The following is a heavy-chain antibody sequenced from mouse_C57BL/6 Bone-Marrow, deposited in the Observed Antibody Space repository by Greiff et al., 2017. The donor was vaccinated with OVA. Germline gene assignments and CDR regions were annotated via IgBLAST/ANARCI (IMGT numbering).Heavy chain of an antibody. V-gene: IGHV1-52*01. D-gene: IGHD1-1*01. CDR2: IDPSDSET. Sequence: QVQLQQPGAELVRPGSSVKLSCKASGYTFTSYWMHWVKQRPVQGLEWIGNIDPSDSETHYNQKFKDKATLTVDKSSSTAYMQLSSLTSEDSAVYYCERHRSYHYYCDYWGQGTTLTVSS. J-gene: IGHJ2*01. CDR3: ERHRSYHYYCDY. CDR1: GYTFTSYW.